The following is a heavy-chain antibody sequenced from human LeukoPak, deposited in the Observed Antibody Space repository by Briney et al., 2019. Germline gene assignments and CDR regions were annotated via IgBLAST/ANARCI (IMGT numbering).Heavy chain of an antibody. CDR1: SGSISSNSYY. CDR2: IYYSGST. D-gene: IGHD3/OR15-3a*01. V-gene: IGHV4-39*01. J-gene: IGHJ4*02. Sequence: SETLSLTCTVSSGSISSNSYYWGWIRQPPGKGLEWIGSIYYSGSTYYNPSLKSRVTISVDTSKNQFSLKLSSVTAADTAVYYCARQTGSGLFILPGGQGTLVTVSS. CDR3: ARQTGSGLFILP.